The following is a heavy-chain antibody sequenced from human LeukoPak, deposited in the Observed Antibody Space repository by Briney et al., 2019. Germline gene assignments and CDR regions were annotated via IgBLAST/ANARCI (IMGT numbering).Heavy chain of an antibody. CDR2: INLDGSQK. CDR1: GFIFSNYP. CDR3: ARKRPNYFDY. J-gene: IGHJ4*02. V-gene: IGHV3-7*01. Sequence: GGSLRLSCAASGFIFSNYPMHWVRQAPGKGPEWVANINLDGSQKYYVDSVKGRFTISRDNAENSLYLQMNSLRAEDTALYYCARKRPNYFDYWGQGTLVTVSS.